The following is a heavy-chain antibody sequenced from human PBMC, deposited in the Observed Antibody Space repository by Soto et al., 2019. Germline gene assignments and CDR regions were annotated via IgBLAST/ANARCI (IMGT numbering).Heavy chain of an antibody. CDR2: IGAYNGNT. CDR3: AREHDILTGYTRPGAFDI. V-gene: IGHV1-18*01. D-gene: IGHD3-9*01. Sequence: GASVKVSCKASGYTFTSYGISWVRQAPGQGLEWMGWIGAYNGNTNYAQKLQGRVTMTTDTSTSTAYMELRSLRSDDTAVYYCAREHDILTGYTRPGAFDIWGQGTMVTVSS. CDR1: GYTFTSYG. J-gene: IGHJ3*02.